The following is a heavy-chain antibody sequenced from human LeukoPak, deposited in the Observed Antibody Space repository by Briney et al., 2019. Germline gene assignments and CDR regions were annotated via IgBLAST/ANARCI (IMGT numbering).Heavy chain of an antibody. V-gene: IGHV3-23*01. CDR3: AKDRRYSNDAFDV. D-gene: IGHD6-13*01. J-gene: IGHJ3*01. CDR2: IGDSGGNT. CDR1: GFTFSNYA. Sequence: GGSLRLSCAASGFTFSNYAMSWVRQAPGRGLEWVATIGDSGGNTYYADFVKGRFTISRDNSKSTLHLQMNSLRAEDTAVYYCAKDRRYSNDAFDVWGQGTMVTVSS.